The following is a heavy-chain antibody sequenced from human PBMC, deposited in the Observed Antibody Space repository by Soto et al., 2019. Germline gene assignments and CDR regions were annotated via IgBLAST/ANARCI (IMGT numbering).Heavy chain of an antibody. CDR3: ARGGIRGYSGYDSSDYYYYGMDV. V-gene: IGHV1-69*13. CDR2: IIPIFGTA. CDR1: GGTFSSYA. Sequence: ASVKVSCKASGGTFSSYAISWVRQAPGQGLEWMGGIIPIFGTANYAQKFQGRVTITADESTSTAYMELSSLRSEDTAVYYCARGGIRGYSGYDSSDYYYYGMDVWGQGTTVTVSS. J-gene: IGHJ6*02. D-gene: IGHD5-12*01.